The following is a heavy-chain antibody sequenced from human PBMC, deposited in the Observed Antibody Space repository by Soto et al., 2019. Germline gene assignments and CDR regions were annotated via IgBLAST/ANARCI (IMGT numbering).Heavy chain of an antibody. Sequence: GASVKVSCKASGYTFTNYGIHWVRQAPGQRLEWMGWINAGNGNTKYSQNFQGRVTITRDTSASTAYMELSSLRSEDTAVFYCARSGYSSGWYHWYFDFWGRGTLVTVSS. CDR2: INAGNGNT. V-gene: IGHV1-3*01. D-gene: IGHD6-19*01. CDR3: ARSGYSSGWYHWYFDF. CDR1: GYTFTNYG. J-gene: IGHJ2*01.